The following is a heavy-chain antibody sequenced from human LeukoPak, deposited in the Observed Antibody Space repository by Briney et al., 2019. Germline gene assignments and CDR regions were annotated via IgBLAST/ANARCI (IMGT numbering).Heavy chain of an antibody. CDR3: ARDLWDGYNLYYFDY. D-gene: IGHD5-24*01. J-gene: IGHJ4*02. V-gene: IGHV1-69*05. CDR1: GGTFSSYA. Sequence: SVKVSCKASGGTFSSYAISWVRQAPGQGLEWMGRIIPIFGTANYAQKFQGRVAITTDESTSTAYMELSSLRSEDTAVYYCARDLWDGYNLYYFDYWGQGTLVTVSS. CDR2: IIPIFGTA.